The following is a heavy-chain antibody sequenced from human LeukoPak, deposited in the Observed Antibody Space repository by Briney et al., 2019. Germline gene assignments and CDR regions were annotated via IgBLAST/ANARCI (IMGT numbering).Heavy chain of an antibody. D-gene: IGHD4-17*01. J-gene: IGHJ4*02. CDR1: GLAFSSYA. CDR2: ISGSGGTT. V-gene: IGHV3-23*01. CDR3: AKNFYGDYNFFFDY. Sequence: GGSLRLSCAASGLAFSSYALAWVRQAPGKGLEWVSAISGSGGTTYYADSVKGHFTISRDNSKNTLYLQMNSLRAEDTAVYYCAKNFYGDYNFFFDYWGQGALVTVSS.